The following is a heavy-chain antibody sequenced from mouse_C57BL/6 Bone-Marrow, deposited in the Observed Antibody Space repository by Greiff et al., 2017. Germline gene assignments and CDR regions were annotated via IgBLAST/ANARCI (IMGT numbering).Heavy chain of an antibody. Sequence: EVQVVESGGGLVKPGGSLKLSCAASGFTFSSYAMSWVRQTPEKRLEWVATISDGGSYTYYPDNVKGRFTISRDNAKTNLYLQMSHLKSEDTAMYYCARALLLPYFDYWGQGTTLTVSS. V-gene: IGHV5-4*01. CDR3: ARALLLPYFDY. J-gene: IGHJ2*01. CDR1: GFTFSSYA. D-gene: IGHD1-1*01. CDR2: ISDGGSYT.